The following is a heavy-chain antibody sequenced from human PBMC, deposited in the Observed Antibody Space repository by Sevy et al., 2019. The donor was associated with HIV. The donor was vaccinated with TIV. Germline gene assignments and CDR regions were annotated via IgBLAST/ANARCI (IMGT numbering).Heavy chain of an antibody. CDR1: GFTFSNAW. Sequence: GGSLRLSCAASGFTFSNAWMSWVRQAPGEGLEWVGRIKSKTDGGTTDYAEPVKGRLTISRDDSKNRLYLQMNSLKTEDTAVYYCTTDRGSVVYWGQGTLVTVSS. CDR3: TTDRGSVVY. CDR2: IKSKTDGGTT. V-gene: IGHV3-15*01. J-gene: IGHJ4*02. D-gene: IGHD3-10*01.